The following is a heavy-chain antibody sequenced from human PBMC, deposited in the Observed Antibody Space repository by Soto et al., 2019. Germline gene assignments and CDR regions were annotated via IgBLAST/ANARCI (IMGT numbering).Heavy chain of an antibody. CDR2: IWYDGSNK. V-gene: IGHV3-33*01. CDR1: GLTFCSYG. D-gene: IGHD6-13*01. J-gene: IGHJ4*02. CDR3: AREPGIAAAGTGPYFDY. Sequence: WGSLRLSCAASGLTFCSYGMHWVRQAPGKGLEREAVIWYDGSNKYYADSVKGRFTISRDNSKNTLYLQMNSLRAEDTSVYYCAREPGIAAAGTGPYFDYWGQGTLVTVSS.